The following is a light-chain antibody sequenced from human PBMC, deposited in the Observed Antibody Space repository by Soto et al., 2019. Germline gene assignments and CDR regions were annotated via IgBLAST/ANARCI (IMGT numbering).Light chain of an antibody. CDR1: QDISNY. CDR3: QRYDNVPLT. CDR2: DAI. J-gene: IGKJ4*01. Sequence: DIQMTQSPSSLSASVGDRVTITCQASQDISNYLNWYQQKPGKAPKLLIYDAINLETGVPSRFSGSGSGTDFTVTISSLQPEDIATYCCQRYDNVPLTFGGGTRVEIK. V-gene: IGKV1-33*01.